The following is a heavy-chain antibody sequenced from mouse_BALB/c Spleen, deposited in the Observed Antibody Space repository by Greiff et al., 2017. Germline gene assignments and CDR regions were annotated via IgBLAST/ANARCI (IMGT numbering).Heavy chain of an antibody. CDR3: ARRDWGGYFDV. Sequence: EVQLQESGGGLVQPGGSRKLSCAASGFTFSSFGMHWVRQAPEKGLEWVAYISSGSSTIYYADTVKGRFTISRDNPKNTLFLQMTSLRSEDTAMYYCARRDWGGYFDVWGAGTTVTVSS. J-gene: IGHJ1*01. V-gene: IGHV5-17*02. CDR1: GFTFSSFG. D-gene: IGHD4-1*01. CDR2: ISSGSSTI.